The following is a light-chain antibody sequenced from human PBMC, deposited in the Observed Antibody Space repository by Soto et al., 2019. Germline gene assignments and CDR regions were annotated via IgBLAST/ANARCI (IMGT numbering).Light chain of an antibody. J-gene: IGLJ2*01. CDR3: CSLAGSYTVI. V-gene: IGLV2-11*01. CDR2: DVS. Sequence: QSALTQPPSVSGSPRQSVSISCTGSSNDVGAYNYVSWYQQHPGEAPKLMIYDVSRRPSGVPDRFSGSKSGNTASLTISGLQAEDEADYYCCSLAGSYTVIFGGGTKLTVL. CDR1: SNDVGAYNY.